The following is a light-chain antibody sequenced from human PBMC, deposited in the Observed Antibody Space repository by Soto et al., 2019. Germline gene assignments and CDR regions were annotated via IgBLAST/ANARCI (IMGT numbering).Light chain of an antibody. CDR1: SSDVGTFSL. CDR2: EGN. J-gene: IGLJ1*01. V-gene: IGLV2-23*01. Sequence: QSVLTQPASVSGSPGQSITISCTGASSDVGTFSLVSWYQQHPGKAPKLIIYEGNKRPSGVSSRFSGFKSGDTVSLTVSGLQVEDEADYYCCSYATSSTYVFGTGTKVTVL. CDR3: CSYATSSTYV.